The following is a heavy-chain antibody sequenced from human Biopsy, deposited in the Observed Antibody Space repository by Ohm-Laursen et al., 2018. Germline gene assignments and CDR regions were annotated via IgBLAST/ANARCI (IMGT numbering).Heavy chain of an antibody. Sequence: SETLSLTCTVSGVSISVDGYYWAWIRQLPGKGLDWIGYIYHSGTTYYNPSLKSRLTMSVDTSKNEFSLRLRSVTAEDTAVYFCATFRASWDTTQGGDYWGQGTLVTVSS. CDR3: ATFRASWDTTQGGDY. CDR2: IYHSGTT. J-gene: IGHJ4*02. D-gene: IGHD1-26*01. V-gene: IGHV4-31*03. CDR1: GVSISVDGYY.